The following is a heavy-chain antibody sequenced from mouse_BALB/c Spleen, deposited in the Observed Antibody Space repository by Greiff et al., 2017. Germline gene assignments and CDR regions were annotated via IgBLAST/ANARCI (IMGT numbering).Heavy chain of an antibody. CDR1: GFSLTSYG. V-gene: IGHV2-2*02. Sequence: VKLMESGPGLVQPSQSLSITCTVSGFSLTSYGVHWVRQSPGKGLEWLGVIWSGGSTDYNAAFISRMSISKDNSKSQVFFKMNSLQANDTAIYYCARDDGPFAYWGQGTLVTVSA. CDR2: IWSGGST. CDR3: ARDDGPFAY. J-gene: IGHJ3*01. D-gene: IGHD2-3*01.